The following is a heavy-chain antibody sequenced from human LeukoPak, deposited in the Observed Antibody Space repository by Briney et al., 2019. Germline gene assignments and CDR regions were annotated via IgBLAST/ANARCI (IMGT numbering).Heavy chain of an antibody. Sequence: PGGSLRLSCAASGFTFDDYGMSWVRQAPRKGLEWVSGINWNGGSTGYADSVKGRFTISRDNAKNSLYLQMNSLRAEDTALYYCARKKQLNYYYYYMDVWGKGTTVTVSS. J-gene: IGHJ6*03. V-gene: IGHV3-20*04. CDR2: INWNGGST. D-gene: IGHD1-1*01. CDR1: GFTFDDYG. CDR3: ARKKQLNYYYYYMDV.